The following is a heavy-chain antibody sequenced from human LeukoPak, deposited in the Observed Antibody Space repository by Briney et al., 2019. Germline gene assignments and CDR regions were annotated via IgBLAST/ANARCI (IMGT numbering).Heavy chain of an antibody. CDR2: IYYDGST. J-gene: IGHJ5*01. V-gene: IGHV4-39*07. CDR3: TRDRQLEWFYL. CDR1: GDSISRSSYY. D-gene: IGHD3-10*01. Sequence: SGTLSLTCAVSGDSISRSSYYWGWIRQPPGEGLEWIGTIYYDGSTYHNPSLKSRVTISVDASKNQFSLKLRSVTAADTAVYYCTRDRQLEWFYLWGQGTLVTVSS.